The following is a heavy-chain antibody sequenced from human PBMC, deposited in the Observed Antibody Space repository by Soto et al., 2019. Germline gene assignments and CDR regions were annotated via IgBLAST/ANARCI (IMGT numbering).Heavy chain of an antibody. Sequence: GGSLRLSCAASGFTFSRYGMYWVRQAPGKGLECVAIISYDGSNKYYADSVKGRFTISRDNSKNTLYLQMNSLRAEDTAVYYCAKDFEEMATIYLDAFDIWGQGTMVTVSS. J-gene: IGHJ3*02. V-gene: IGHV3-30*18. CDR1: GFTFSRYG. CDR3: AKDFEEMATIYLDAFDI. CDR2: ISYDGSNK. D-gene: IGHD5-12*01.